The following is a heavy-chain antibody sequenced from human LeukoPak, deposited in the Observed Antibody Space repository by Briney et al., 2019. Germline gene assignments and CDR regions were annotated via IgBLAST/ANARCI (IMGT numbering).Heavy chain of an antibody. CDR3: ASISGSYVSAFDI. CDR1: GGSISSGSYY. CDR2: IYTSGST. J-gene: IGHJ3*02. V-gene: IGHV4-61*02. Sequence: SQTLSLTCTVSGGSISSGSYYWSWIRQPAGKGLEWIGRIYTSGSTNYNPSLKSRVTISVDTSKNQFSLKLSSVTAADTAVYYCASISGSYVSAFDIWGQGTMVTLSS. D-gene: IGHD1-26*01.